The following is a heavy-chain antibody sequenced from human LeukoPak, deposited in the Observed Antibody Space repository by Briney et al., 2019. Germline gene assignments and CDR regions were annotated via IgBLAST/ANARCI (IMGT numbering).Heavy chain of an antibody. Sequence: PSETLSLTCTVSGGSISSYYWSWIRQPPGKGLEWIGYIYYSGSTNYNPSLKSRVTISVDTSKNQFSLKLSSVTAADTAVYYCARQGLWFGEEIWGQGTMVTVSS. CDR1: GGSISSYY. V-gene: IGHV4-59*01. CDR2: IYYSGST. J-gene: IGHJ3*02. D-gene: IGHD3-10*01. CDR3: ARQGLWFGEEI.